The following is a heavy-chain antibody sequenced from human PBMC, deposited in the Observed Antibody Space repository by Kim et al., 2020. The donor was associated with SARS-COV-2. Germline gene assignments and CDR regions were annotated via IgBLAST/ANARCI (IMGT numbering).Heavy chain of an antibody. CDR2: FDPEDGET. CDR3: ATVAQVGATPWYFDY. V-gene: IGHV1-24*01. J-gene: IGHJ4*02. D-gene: IGHD1-26*01. Sequence: ASVKVSCKVSGYTLTELSMHWVRQAPGKGLEWMGGFDPEDGETIYAQKFQGRVTMTEDTSTDTAYMELSSLRSEDTAVYYCATVAQVGATPWYFDYWGQGTLVTVSS. CDR1: GYTLTELS.